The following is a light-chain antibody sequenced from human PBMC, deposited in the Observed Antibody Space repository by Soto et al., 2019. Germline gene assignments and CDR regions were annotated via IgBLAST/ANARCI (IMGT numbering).Light chain of an antibody. Sequence: LLTQSPGTLSFSPGERATLSCRASQSVSSSYLAWYQQKPGQAPRLLIYGASSRATGIPDRFSGSGSGTDFTLTISRLEPEDFAVYYCQQYDSSPKPFGQGTKAAIK. J-gene: IGKJ1*01. CDR3: QQYDSSPKP. CDR2: GAS. V-gene: IGKV3-20*01. CDR1: QSVSSSY.